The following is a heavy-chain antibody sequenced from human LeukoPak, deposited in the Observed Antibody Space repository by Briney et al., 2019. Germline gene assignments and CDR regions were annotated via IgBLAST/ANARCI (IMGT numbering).Heavy chain of an antibody. D-gene: IGHD3-10*01. J-gene: IGHJ4*02. CDR2: TFYDGSRR. V-gene: IGHV3-33*01. Sequence: GTSLRLSCAASGFTFSDFGSHWVRQAPGKGLEWVAVTFYDGSRRFYADSVKGRFTISRDTSKNTVFLHLNSLRADDTAVYYCARDDSATYYNLAFWGQGTPVTVSS. CDR1: GFTFSDFG. CDR3: ARDDSATYYNLAF.